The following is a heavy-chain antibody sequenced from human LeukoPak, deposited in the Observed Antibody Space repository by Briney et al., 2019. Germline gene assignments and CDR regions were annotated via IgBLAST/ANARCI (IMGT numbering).Heavy chain of an antibody. V-gene: IGHV4-59*01. CDR1: GGSISSYY. J-gene: IGHJ6*02. Sequence: SETLSLTCTVSGGSISSYYWSWIRQPPGKGLEWIGYIYYSGSTNYNPSLKSRVTISVDTSKNQFSLKLSSVTAADTAVYYCARERERDYDILTGYHYPSYYYYAMDVWGQGTTVTVSS. D-gene: IGHD3-9*01. CDR2: IYYSGST. CDR3: ARERERDYDILTGYHYPSYYYYAMDV.